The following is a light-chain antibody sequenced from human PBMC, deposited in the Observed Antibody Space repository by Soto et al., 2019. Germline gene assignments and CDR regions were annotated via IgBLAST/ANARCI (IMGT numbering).Light chain of an antibody. J-gene: IGKJ2*01. CDR2: AAS. CDR1: QSIGNW. CDR3: QQYKNYPFT. V-gene: IGKV1-5*03. Sequence: DIQMTQSPSTLSASVGDRVTITCRASQSIGNWLAWYQQKPGTAPKLLIFAASDLETEVPSRFSGSGVGTEFTLTINSLQADDFAISYCQQYKNYPFTFGQGTKLEI.